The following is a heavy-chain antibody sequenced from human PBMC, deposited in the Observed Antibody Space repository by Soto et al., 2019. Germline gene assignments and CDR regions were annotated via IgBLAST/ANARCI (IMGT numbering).Heavy chain of an antibody. J-gene: IGHJ5*02. CDR3: ASGGGGGLFEP. CDR1: GFAFNTYW. V-gene: IGHV3-74*01. CDR2: INGDGSST. Sequence: PGGSLRLSCSASGFAFNTYWMHGVRQAPGKGLGWVSRINGDGSSTNYADSVKGRFTISRDNTKSSLFLQMNSLGVEDTAVYYCASGGGGGLFEPWGQGVLVTVSS. D-gene: IGHD2-21*01.